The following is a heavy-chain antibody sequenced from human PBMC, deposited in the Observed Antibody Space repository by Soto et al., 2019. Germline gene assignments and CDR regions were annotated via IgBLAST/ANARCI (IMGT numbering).Heavy chain of an antibody. V-gene: IGHV4-34*01. J-gene: IGHJ6*03. CDR2: INHSRST. Sequence: VQLQQLGAGLLKPSETLSLTCAVYGGSFRGYYCCWIRQPPGKGLEWIGEINHSRSTNYNPSFKSRVTVAVDTSKNQFSLKLSSVTAADTAVYYWARVPTTSLVGVYYYYYYMDFWGKGTTVTVSS. D-gene: IGHD2-15*01. CDR3: ARVPTTSLVGVYYYYYYMDF. CDR1: GGSFRGYY.